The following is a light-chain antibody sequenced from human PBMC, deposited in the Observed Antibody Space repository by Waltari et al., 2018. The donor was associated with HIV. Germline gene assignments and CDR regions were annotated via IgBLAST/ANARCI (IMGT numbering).Light chain of an antibody. CDR3: SSYTSSSTLYV. J-gene: IGLJ1*01. CDR1: SSDVGGYNY. V-gene: IGLV2-14*01. Sequence: QSALTQPASVSGSPGQSITISCPGTSSDVGGYNYVSWYQQHPGKVPKLMIYDVSNRPSGVSNRFSGSKSGNTASLTISGLQAEDEADYYCSSYTSSSTLYVFGTGTKVTVL. CDR2: DVS.